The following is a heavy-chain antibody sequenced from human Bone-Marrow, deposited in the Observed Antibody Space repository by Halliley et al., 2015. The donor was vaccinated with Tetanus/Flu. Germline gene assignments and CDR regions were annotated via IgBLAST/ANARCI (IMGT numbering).Heavy chain of an antibody. CDR3: ARGALSVSGGAYGMDF. CDR2: VRHDGTKT. Sequence: SGFTFTAYDMHWVRQAPGKGLEGVADVRHDGTKTYYSDAVKGRFTMSRDNSNDTVSLQMNGLRVEDTGVYYCARGALSVSGGAYGMDFWGQGTTVIVSS. CDR1: GFTFTAYD. V-gene: IGHV3-33*01. J-gene: IGHJ6*02. D-gene: IGHD6-19*01.